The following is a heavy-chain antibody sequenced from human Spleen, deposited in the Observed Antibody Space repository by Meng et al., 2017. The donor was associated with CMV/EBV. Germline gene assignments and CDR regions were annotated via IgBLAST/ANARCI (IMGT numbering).Heavy chain of an antibody. CDR1: GVSLSGVY. CDR3: ARRPTGIDY. Sequence: GQQEQWCAGPVKPSWTVSLHCSVNGVSLSGVYCNWNRHHPRKWLEWIGEITHAASPSYDPAPNSRVTISIATSKDQLCLMLSSVTAADRAVYYCARRPTGIDYWGQGTLVTVSS. D-gene: IGHD2-8*02. V-gene: IGHV4-34*01. J-gene: IGHJ4*02. CDR2: ITHAASP.